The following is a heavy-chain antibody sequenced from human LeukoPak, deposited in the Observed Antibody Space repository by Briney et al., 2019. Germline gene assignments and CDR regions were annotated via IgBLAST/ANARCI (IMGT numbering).Heavy chain of an antibody. J-gene: IGHJ5*02. CDR1: GGSISSYY. V-gene: IGHV4-59*08. CDR3: ARHSPKLWLHFNWFDP. Sequence: SETLSLTCTVSGGSISSYYWSWIRQPPGKGLEWIGYIYYSGSTNYNPSLKSRVTISVDTSKNQFSLKLSSVTAADTAVYYCARHSPKLWLHFNWFDPWGQGTPVTVSS. CDR2: IYYSGST. D-gene: IGHD5-18*01.